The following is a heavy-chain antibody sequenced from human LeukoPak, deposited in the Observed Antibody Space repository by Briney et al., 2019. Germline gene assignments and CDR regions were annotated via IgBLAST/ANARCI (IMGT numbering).Heavy chain of an antibody. V-gene: IGHV4-61*01. Sequence: SETLSLTCTVSGGSVSSGSYYWSWTRQPPGKGLEWIGYIYNSGSTNYNPSLKSRVTISVDTSKNQISLKLNSVTAADTAVYYCARAVGLWRIAAAGTLDYWGQGTLVTVSS. CDR3: ARAVGLWRIAAAGTLDY. CDR1: GGSVSSGSYY. D-gene: IGHD6-13*01. J-gene: IGHJ4*02. CDR2: IYNSGST.